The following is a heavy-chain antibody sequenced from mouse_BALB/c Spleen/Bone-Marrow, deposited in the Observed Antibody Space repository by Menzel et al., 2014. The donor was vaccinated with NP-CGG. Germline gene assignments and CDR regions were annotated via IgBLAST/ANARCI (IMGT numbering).Heavy chain of an antibody. CDR2: ISSGGST. CDR1: GFTFSSYA. Sequence: EVKLQESGGGLVKPGGSLKLSCAASGFTFSSYAMSWVRQTPEKRLEWVASISSGGSTYYPDSVKGRFTISRDNARNILYLQMSSLRSGDTAMYYCARGGFRGLDYWGQGTTLTVSS. V-gene: IGHV5-6-5*01. J-gene: IGHJ2*01. CDR3: ARGGFRGLDY.